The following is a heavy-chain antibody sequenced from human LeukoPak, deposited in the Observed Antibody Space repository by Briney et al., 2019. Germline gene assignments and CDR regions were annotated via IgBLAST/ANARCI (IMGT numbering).Heavy chain of an antibody. CDR3: ARRSGLEY. CDR1: GFTFSDYW. J-gene: IGHJ4*02. CDR2: IKQDGSEE. D-gene: IGHD3-3*01. Sequence: GGSLRLSCEASGFTFSDYWMSWVRQAPGKGLEWVANIKQDGSEEYYVDSVRGRFTISRDNAKNSLYLQMNSLRVDDTAVYYCARRSGLEYWGQGTLVTVPS. V-gene: IGHV3-7*01.